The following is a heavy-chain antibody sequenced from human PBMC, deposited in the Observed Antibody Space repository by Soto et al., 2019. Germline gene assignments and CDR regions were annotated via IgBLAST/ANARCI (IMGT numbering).Heavy chain of an antibody. J-gene: IGHJ4*02. V-gene: IGHV3-23*01. D-gene: IGHD6-25*01. CDR1: GFPFSSYA. CDR2: IVDSGIST. Sequence: GRSLRLSCAASGFPFSSYAMSWVRQAPGKGPEWVSGIVDSGISTYYADSVKGRFTISRDNSKNTLYLQMNSLKAEDTALYYCAKGRLQPKNWGQGTLVTVSS. CDR3: AKGRLQPKN.